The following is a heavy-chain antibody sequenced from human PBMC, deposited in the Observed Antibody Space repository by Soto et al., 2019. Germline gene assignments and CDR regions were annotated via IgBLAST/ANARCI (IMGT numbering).Heavy chain of an antibody. J-gene: IGHJ2*01. V-gene: IGHV4-59*01. D-gene: IGHD2-21*02. Sequence: QVQLQESGPGLVKPSETLSLTCTVSGGSISSYYWSWIRQPPGKGLEWIGYIYYSGSTNYNPSLKSRVAIAVDTSKNQFSVKLSSVTAADTAVYCGARKMVVTEYWYFDLWGRGTLVTVSS. CDR1: GGSISSYY. CDR2: IYYSGST. CDR3: ARKMVVTEYWYFDL.